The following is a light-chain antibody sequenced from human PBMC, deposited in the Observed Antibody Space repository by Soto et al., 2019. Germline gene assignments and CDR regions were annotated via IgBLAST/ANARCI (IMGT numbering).Light chain of an antibody. Sequence: QSALTQPPSASGSPGQSVTISCTGTSSDVGGYNYVSWYQQHPGKAPKLMIYEVSKRPSGVPDRFSGSKSGNTASLTVSGLQAEDEADYYCSSYAGSYXFFYVFGTGTKVTVL. CDR2: EVS. V-gene: IGLV2-8*01. CDR1: SSDVGGYNY. CDR3: SSYAGSYXFFYV. J-gene: IGLJ1*01.